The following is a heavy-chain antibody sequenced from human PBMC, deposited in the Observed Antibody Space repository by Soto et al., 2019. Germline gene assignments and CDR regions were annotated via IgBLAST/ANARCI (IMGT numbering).Heavy chain of an antibody. J-gene: IGHJ6*02. D-gene: IGHD2-2*01. Sequence: GASVKVSCKASGYTFTSYGISWVRQAPGQGLEWMGWISAYNGNTNYAQKLQGRVTMTTDTSTSTAYMELRSLRSDDTAVYYCARGGVGYCSSTSCSKSSYYYYGMDVWGQGTKVTVS. CDR1: GYTFTSYG. CDR2: ISAYNGNT. V-gene: IGHV1-18*04. CDR3: ARGGVGYCSSTSCSKSSYYYYGMDV.